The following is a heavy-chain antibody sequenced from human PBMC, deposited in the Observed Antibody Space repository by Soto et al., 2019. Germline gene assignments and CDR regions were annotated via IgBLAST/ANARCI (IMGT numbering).Heavy chain of an antibody. V-gene: IGHV3-23*01. J-gene: IGHJ4*02. CDR1: GFTFSTYA. CDR2: IGGSGGST. Sequence: GGSLRLSCAASGFTFSTYAMTWVRQAPGKGLEWVSAIGGSGGSTYYANSVKGRFTISRDNFNNMLYLQMNSLRAEDTAVYYCAGSFGGVIVRVYWGQGTLVTVSS. D-gene: IGHD3-16*02. CDR3: AGSFGGVIVRVY.